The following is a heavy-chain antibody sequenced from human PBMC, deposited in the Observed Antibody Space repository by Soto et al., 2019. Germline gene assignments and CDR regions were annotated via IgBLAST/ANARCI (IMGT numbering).Heavy chain of an antibody. V-gene: IGHV1-18*01. CDR3: AKDLAAGTCDY. J-gene: IGHJ4*02. Sequence: ASVNVSCKASGYTFTSYGISWVRQAPGQGLEWMGWISAYNGNTNYAQKLQGRVTMTTDTSTSTAYMELRSLRSDDTAVYYCAKDLAAGTCDYWGQGTLVTVSS. CDR1: GYTFTSYG. CDR2: ISAYNGNT. D-gene: IGHD6-13*01.